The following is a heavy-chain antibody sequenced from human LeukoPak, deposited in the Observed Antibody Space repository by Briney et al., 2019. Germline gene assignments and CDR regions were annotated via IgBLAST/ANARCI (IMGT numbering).Heavy chain of an antibody. V-gene: IGHV1-2*02. CDR3: ARADSVPAGDYHYWYMDV. D-gene: IGHD2-2*01. CDR2: IKPNSGDT. Sequence: GASVKVSCKTSGYSFTDYYMHWVRQAPGQGLEWMGWIKPNSGDTDYAQKFQGRVTMTRDTSISTVYMELSSLRSDDTAVYYCARADSVPAGDYHYWYMDVWGKGTTVTVSS. CDR1: GYSFTDYY. J-gene: IGHJ6*03.